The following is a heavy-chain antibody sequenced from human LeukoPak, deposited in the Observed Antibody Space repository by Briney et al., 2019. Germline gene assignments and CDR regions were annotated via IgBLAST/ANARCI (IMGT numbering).Heavy chain of an antibody. J-gene: IGHJ4*02. CDR1: GGSISSSSYY. Sequence: SETLSLTCTVSGGSISSSSYYWGWIRQPPGQGLEWIGSIYYSGSTYYNPSLKSRVTISVDTSKNQFSLKLSSVTAADTAVYYCARHEGGVAGTEVDYWGQGTLVTVSS. D-gene: IGHD6-19*01. CDR3: ARHEGGVAGTEVDY. CDR2: IYYSGST. V-gene: IGHV4-39*01.